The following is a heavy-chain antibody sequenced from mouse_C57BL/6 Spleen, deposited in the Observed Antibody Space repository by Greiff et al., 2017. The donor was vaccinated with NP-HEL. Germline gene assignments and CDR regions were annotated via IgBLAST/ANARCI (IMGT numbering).Heavy chain of an antibody. J-gene: IGHJ3*01. CDR2: IDPENGDT. CDR3: TPDYYGCRGGFAY. V-gene: IGHV14-4*01. Sequence: EVQLQESGAELVRPGASVKLSCTASGFNIKDDYMHWVKQRPEQGLEWIGWIDPENGDTEYASKFQGKATITADTSSNTAYLQLSSLTSEDTAVYYCTPDYYGCRGGFAYWGQGTLVTVSA. CDR1: GFNIKDDY. D-gene: IGHD1-1*01.